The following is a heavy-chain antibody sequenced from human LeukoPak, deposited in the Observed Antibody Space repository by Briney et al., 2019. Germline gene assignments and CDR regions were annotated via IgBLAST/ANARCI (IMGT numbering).Heavy chain of an antibody. CDR2: ISGSGGTT. Sequence: GGSLRLSCAASGFTFSSYALSWVRQAPGKGLEWVSTISGSGGTTYYADSVKGRFTISRDNSKNTLYLQMNSLRAEDTAVYYCAKDLWYFDYWGQGTLVTVSS. J-gene: IGHJ4*02. CDR3: AKDLWYFDY. D-gene: IGHD3-16*01. CDR1: GFTFSSYA. V-gene: IGHV3-23*01.